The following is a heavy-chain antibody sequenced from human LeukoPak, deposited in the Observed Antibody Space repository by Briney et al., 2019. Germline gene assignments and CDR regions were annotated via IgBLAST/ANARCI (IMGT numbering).Heavy chain of an antibody. CDR1: GFTFSNYW. CDR2: MRFDGTEM. CDR3: AREKTTGPYYFDY. D-gene: IGHD1-1*01. V-gene: IGHV3-7*03. Sequence: GGSLRLSREASGFTFSNYWMSWARQPPGKGLEWVANMRFDGTEMYYVDSVKGRFSISRDNAKNSVSLQMNSLRVEDTAVYYCAREKTTGPYYFDYWGQGILVTVSS. J-gene: IGHJ4*02.